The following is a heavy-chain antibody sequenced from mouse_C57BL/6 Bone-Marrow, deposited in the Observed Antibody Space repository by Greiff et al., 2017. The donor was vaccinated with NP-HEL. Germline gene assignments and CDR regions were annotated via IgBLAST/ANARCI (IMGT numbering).Heavy chain of an antibody. Sequence: DVKLVESGGGLVQPGGSLKLSCAASGFTFSDYGMAWVRQAPRKGPEWVAFISNLAYSIYSADTVTGRFTISRENAKNTLYLEMSRLRSEDTAMYYCARHDYGSGAWFAYWGQGTLVTVSA. CDR3: ARHDYGSGAWFAY. V-gene: IGHV5-15*01. D-gene: IGHD1-1*01. CDR2: ISNLAYSI. J-gene: IGHJ3*01. CDR1: GFTFSDYG.